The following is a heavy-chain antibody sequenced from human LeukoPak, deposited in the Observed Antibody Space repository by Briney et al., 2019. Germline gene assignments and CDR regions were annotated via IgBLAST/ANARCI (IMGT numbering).Heavy chain of an antibody. D-gene: IGHD3-10*01. V-gene: IGHV4-59*01. J-gene: IGHJ5*02. Sequence: SETLSLTCTVSGGSISSYYWSWIRQPPGKGLEWIGYIYYSGSTNYNPSLKSRVTISADTSKNQFSLKLSSVTAAGTAVYYCAKGGIRYGYWFDHWGQGTLVTVSS. CDR2: IYYSGST. CDR3: AKGGIRYGYWFDH. CDR1: GGSISSYY.